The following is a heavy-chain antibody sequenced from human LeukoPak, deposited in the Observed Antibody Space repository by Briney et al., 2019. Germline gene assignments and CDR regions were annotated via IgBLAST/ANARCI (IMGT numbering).Heavy chain of an antibody. J-gene: IGHJ4*02. CDR2: IKNKTNGGTT. CDR3: ARGLCTSTSCYQGPFDF. V-gene: IGHV3-15*01. Sequence: KPGGSLRLSCEASGFIFSSAWMTWVRQAPGKGLEWVGHIKNKTNGGTTDYAAPVKGRSIISRDDSKKTLYLQMNRLRTEDTAVYYCARGLCTSTSCYQGPFDFWGQGMLVTVSS. D-gene: IGHD2-2*01. CDR1: GFIFSSAW.